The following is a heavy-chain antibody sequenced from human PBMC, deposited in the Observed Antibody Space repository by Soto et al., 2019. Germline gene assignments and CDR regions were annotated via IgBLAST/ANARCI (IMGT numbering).Heavy chain of an antibody. J-gene: IGHJ4*02. CDR1: GYTFTSYY. V-gene: IGHV1-46*01. CDR2: INPSGGST. CDR3: ARKMATAASSDF. Sequence: ASVKVSCKASGYTFTSYYMHWLLLAPGQGLEWMGIINPSGGSTNYAQKFQGRVTMTRDTSTSTVYMELSSLRSEDTAVYYCARKMATAASSDFWGQGTLVTVSS. D-gene: IGHD5-18*01.